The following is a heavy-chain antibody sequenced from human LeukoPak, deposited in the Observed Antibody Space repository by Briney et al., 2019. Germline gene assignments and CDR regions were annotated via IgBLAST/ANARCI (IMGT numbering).Heavy chain of an antibody. D-gene: IGHD4-11*01. CDR3: KTTVTTDNWFDP. CDR2: INPNSGGT. J-gene: IGHJ5*02. Sequence: ASVKVSCKASGYTFTGYYMHWVRQAPGQGLEWMGWINPNSGGTNYAQKFQGRVTMTRDTSISTAYMELSRLRSDDTAVYYCKTTVTTDNWFDPWGQGTLVTVSS. CDR1: GYTFTGYY. V-gene: IGHV1-2*02.